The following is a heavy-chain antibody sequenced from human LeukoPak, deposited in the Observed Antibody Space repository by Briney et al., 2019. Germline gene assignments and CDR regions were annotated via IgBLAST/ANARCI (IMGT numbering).Heavy chain of an antibody. CDR1: GGSISSSNW. D-gene: IGHD3-10*01. Sequence: PSETLSLTCAVSGGSISSSNWWSWVRQPPGKGLEWIGEIYHSGSTNYNPSLKSRVTISVDRSKNQFSLKLSSVTAADTAVYYCARGGGFGELFSYYFDYWGQGTLVTVSS. CDR3: ARGGGFGELFSYYFDY. J-gene: IGHJ4*02. V-gene: IGHV4-4*02. CDR2: IYHSGST.